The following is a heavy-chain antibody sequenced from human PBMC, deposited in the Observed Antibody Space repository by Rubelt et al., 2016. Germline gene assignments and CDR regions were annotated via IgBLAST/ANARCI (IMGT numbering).Heavy chain of an antibody. J-gene: IGHJ5*02. Sequence: VQLLESGGGLVQPGGSLRLSCAASGFTFSDYYMSWIRQRPGKGLEWVSYISDTGTTIYYADSVKGRFTISRDNVKNSLYWGRNSLRAEDTAVYYCGREGVYSGHANAWGQGTLVTVSS. CDR2: ISDTGTTI. V-gene: IGHV3-11*01. CDR1: GFTFSDYY. CDR3: GREGVYSGHANA. D-gene: IGHD5-12*01.